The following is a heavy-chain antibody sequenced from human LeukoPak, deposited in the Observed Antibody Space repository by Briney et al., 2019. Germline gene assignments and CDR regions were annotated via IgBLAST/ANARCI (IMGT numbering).Heavy chain of an antibody. J-gene: IGHJ3*02. D-gene: IGHD3-10*01. CDR3: ARGRGWGTFDI. CDR1: GFTFSSYD. V-gene: IGHV3-13*04. CDR2: IGTAGDT. Sequence: PGGSLRLSCAASGFTFSSYDMHWVRQGTGKGLEWVSAIGTAGDTYYPGSVKGRFTTSRENAKNSLYLHMNSLRVEDTAVYYCARGRGWGTFDIWGQGTMVTVSS.